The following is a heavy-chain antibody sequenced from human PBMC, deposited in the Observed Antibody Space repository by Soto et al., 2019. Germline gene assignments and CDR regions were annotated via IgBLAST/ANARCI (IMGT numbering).Heavy chain of an antibody. Sequence: SETLSLTCTVSGGSISSGDSYWSWIRQPPGKGLEWIGYIYYSGSTYYNPSLKSRVTISVDTSKNQFSLKLSSVTAADTAVYYCARPGRSYDSFDYWGQGTLVTVS. V-gene: IGHV4-30-4*01. D-gene: IGHD3-22*01. CDR3: ARPGRSYDSFDY. J-gene: IGHJ4*02. CDR2: IYYSGST. CDR1: GGSISSGDSY.